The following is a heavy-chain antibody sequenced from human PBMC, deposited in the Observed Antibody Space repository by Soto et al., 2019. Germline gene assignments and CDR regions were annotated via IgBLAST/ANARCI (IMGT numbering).Heavy chain of an antibody. CDR1: GGSFNVYY. CDR3: ARGRWFGELLLYFDY. Sequence: SETLCLTCAVYGGSFNVYYLSWIRQPPGEGLEWIGEINHSGSTNYNPSLKSRVTISVDTSKNQFSLKLSSVTAADTAVYYCARGRWFGELLLYFDYWGQGTLVTVSS. D-gene: IGHD3-10*01. V-gene: IGHV4-34*01. CDR2: INHSGST. J-gene: IGHJ4*02.